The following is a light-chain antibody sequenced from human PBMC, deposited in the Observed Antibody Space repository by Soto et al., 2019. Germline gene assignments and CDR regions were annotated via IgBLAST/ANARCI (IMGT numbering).Light chain of an antibody. V-gene: IGKV3-11*01. J-gene: IGKJ4*01. Sequence: EIVLTQSPATLSLSPGERATLSCRASQSVSSYLAWYQQKPGQAPRLLIYDASTRATGIPARFSGSGSGTDFTLTISSLQPEDFAVYYCQQRSDWPSTFGEGTKVQIK. CDR3: QQRSDWPST. CDR2: DAS. CDR1: QSVSSY.